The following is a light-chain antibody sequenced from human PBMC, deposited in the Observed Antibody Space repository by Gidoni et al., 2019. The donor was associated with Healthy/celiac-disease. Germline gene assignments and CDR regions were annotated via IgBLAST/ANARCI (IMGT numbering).Light chain of an antibody. V-gene: IGLV4-69*01. Sequence: QLVLTQSPSASASLGASVKLTCTLSSGHSSYAIAWNQQQPEKGPRYLMKLNSDGSHSKGDGIPDRFSGSSSGAERYLTISSLQSEDEADYYCQTWGTGIHVVFGGGTKLTVL. CDR1: SGHSSYA. CDR2: LNSDGSH. J-gene: IGLJ2*01. CDR3: QTWGTGIHVV.